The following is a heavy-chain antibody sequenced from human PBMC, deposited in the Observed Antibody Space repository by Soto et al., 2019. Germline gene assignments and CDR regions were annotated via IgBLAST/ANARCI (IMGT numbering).Heavy chain of an antibody. D-gene: IGHD2-15*01. CDR3: ARDSNVVVVAATDGAFDI. J-gene: IGHJ3*02. V-gene: IGHV3-11*01. Sequence: QVQLVESGGGLVKPGGSLRLSCAASGFTFSDYYMSWIRQAPGKGLEWVSYISSSGSTIYYADSVKGRFTISRDNAKNSLYLQMNSLRAEDMAVYYGARDSNVVVVAATDGAFDIWGQGTMVTVSS. CDR2: ISSSGSTI. CDR1: GFTFSDYY.